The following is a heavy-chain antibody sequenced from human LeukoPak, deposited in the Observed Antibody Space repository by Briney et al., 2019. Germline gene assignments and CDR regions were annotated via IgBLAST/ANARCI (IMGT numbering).Heavy chain of an antibody. V-gene: IGHV4-39*01. D-gene: IGHD6-13*01. CDR2: IYYSGST. CDR3: ATLYSSSWFGFDY. J-gene: IGHJ4*02. Sequence: SETLSLTCTVSGGSISSSSYYWGWIRQPPGKGLEWIGSIYYSGSTYYNPSLKSRVTISVDTSKNQFSLKLSSVTAADTAVYYCATLYSSSWFGFDYWGQGTLVTVSS. CDR1: GGSISSSSYY.